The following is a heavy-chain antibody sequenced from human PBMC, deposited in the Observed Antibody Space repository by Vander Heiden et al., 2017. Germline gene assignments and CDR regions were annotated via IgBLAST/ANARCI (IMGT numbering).Heavy chain of an antibody. CDR2: IYSGGSGGST. V-gene: IGHV3-53*01. D-gene: IGHD3-9*01. J-gene: IGHJ6*02. CDR1: GFTVSTYY. Sequence: EVQLVESGGGLIQPGGSLRLSCAASGFTVSTYYMSWVRQAPGKGLEWVSIIYSGGSGGSTYYADSVKGRFTISRDNSKNTLYLQMNSLRAEDTAVYYCARWRWDSTNWLNGMDVWGQGTTVTVSS. CDR3: ARWRWDSTNWLNGMDV.